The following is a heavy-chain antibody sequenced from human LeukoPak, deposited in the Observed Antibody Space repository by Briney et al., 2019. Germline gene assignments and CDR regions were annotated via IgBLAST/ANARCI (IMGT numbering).Heavy chain of an antibody. CDR3: ASSARWLPNDY. D-gene: IGHD5-24*01. V-gene: IGHV4-34*01. CDR1: GGSFSGYY. CDR2: INHSGST. J-gene: IGHJ4*02. Sequence: SVTLSLTCAVYGGSFSGYYWSWIRQPPGKGLEWIGEINHSGSTNYNPSLKSRVTISVDTSKNQFSLKLSSVTAADTAVYYCASSARWLPNDYWGQGTLVTVSS.